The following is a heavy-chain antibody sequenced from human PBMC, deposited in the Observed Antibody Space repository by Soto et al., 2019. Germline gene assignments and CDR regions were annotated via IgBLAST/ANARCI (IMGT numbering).Heavy chain of an antibody. CDR1: GFTFSNYA. CDR2: IGASGAGT. V-gene: IGHV3-23*01. J-gene: IGHJ4*02. D-gene: IGHD1-26*01. CDR3: ALRKTGSYFDY. Sequence: GGSLRLSCAGSGFTFSNYAMSWVRQAPGTGLEWVSGIGASGAGTYYADSVKGRFTISRDNSKNTLHLQMNSLRAEDTAVYYCALRKTGSYFDYWGQGTLVTVYS.